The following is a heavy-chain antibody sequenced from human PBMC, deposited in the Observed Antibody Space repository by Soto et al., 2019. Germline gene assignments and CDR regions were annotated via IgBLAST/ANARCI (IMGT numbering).Heavy chain of an antibody. D-gene: IGHD6-13*01. CDR2: VYYSGIT. J-gene: IGHJ4*02. Sequence: QVQLQESGPGLVRPSQTLSLTCTVSGGSISSGDYYWSWIRQHPGRGLEWIGYVYYSGITFYNPPRTSRLAISGDTSKNQFYLRLGSVTAADTAVYYCAREMFSRTWYPGDWGQGTLVTVSS. CDR3: AREMFSRTWYPGD. V-gene: IGHV4-31*03. CDR1: GGSISSGDYY.